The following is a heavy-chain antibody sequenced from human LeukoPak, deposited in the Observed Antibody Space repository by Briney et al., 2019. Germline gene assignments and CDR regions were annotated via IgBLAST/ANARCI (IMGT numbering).Heavy chain of an antibody. D-gene: IGHD2-8*02. V-gene: IGHV3-30*03. J-gene: IGHJ2*01. CDR3: ARGPLVVNTIAWYFEF. Sequence: GGSLRLSCAASGFTFSSYGMHWVRQAPGKGLEWVAVISYDGSNKYYADSMKGRFTISRDNSKNTLYLQMNSLRAEDTAVYYCARGPLVVNTIAWYFEFWGRGTLVAVSS. CDR1: GFTFSSYG. CDR2: ISYDGSNK.